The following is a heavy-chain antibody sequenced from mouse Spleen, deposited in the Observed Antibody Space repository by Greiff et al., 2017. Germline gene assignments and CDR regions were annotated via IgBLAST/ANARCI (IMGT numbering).Heavy chain of an antibody. J-gene: IGHJ4*01. Sequence: QVQLQQSGPELVKPGASVKISCKASGYSFTSYYIYWVKQRPGQGLEWIGWIYPGSGNTKYNEKFKGKATLTADTSSSTAYMQLSSLTSEDSAVYYCAREGGLYAMDYWGQGTSVTVSS. CDR1: GYSFTSYY. V-gene: IGHV1-66*01. CDR2: IYPGSGNT. CDR3: AREGGLYAMDY.